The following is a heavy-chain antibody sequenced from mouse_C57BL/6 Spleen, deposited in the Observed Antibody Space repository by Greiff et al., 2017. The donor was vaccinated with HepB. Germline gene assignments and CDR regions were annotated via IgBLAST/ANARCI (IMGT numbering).Heavy chain of an antibody. CDR1: GYTFTSYG. V-gene: IGHV1-81*01. D-gene: IGHD1-1*01. J-gene: IGHJ2*01. CDR2: IYPRSGNT. Sequence: VQRVESGAELARPGASVKLSCKASGYTFTSYGISWVKQRTGQGLEWIGEIYPRSGNTYYNEKFKGKATLTADKSSSTAYMELRSLTSEDSAVYFCARGGTTVVATHDYWGQGTTLTVSS. CDR3: ARGGTTVVATHDY.